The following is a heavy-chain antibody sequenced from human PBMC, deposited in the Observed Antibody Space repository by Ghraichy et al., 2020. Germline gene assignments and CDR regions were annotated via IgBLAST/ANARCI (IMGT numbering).Heavy chain of an antibody. CDR3: ARDRVSNPMVRGGNWYFDL. CDR2: IYSGGST. Sequence: GGSLRLSCAASGFTVSSNYMSWVRQAPGKGLEWVSVIYSGGSTYYADSVKGRFTISRHNSKNTLYLQMNSLRAEDTAVYYCARDRVSNPMVRGGNWYFDLWGRGTLVTVSS. V-gene: IGHV3-53*04. D-gene: IGHD3-10*01. J-gene: IGHJ2*01. CDR1: GFTVSSNY.